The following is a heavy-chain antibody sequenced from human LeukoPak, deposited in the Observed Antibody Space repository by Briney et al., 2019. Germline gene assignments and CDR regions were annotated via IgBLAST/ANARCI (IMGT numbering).Heavy chain of an antibody. D-gene: IGHD6-19*01. Sequence: GGSLRLSCAASGFTFDDYGMSWVRQAPGKGLEWVANIKQDGSEKYYVDPVKGRFTISRDNAKNSLYLQMNSLRAEDTAVYYCARDSVAVTLDYWGQGTLVTVSS. CDR2: IKQDGSEK. CDR1: GFTFDDYG. CDR3: ARDSVAVTLDY. J-gene: IGHJ4*02. V-gene: IGHV3-7*01.